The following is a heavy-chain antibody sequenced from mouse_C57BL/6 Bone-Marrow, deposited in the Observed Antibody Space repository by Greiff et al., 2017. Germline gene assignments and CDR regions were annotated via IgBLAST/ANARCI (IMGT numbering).Heavy chain of an antibody. J-gene: IGHJ4*01. CDR3: ARRASNFLYARDY. CDR1: GYTFTSYW. V-gene: IGHV1-64*01. Sequence: QVQLQQPGAELVKPGASVKLSCKASGYTFTSYWMHWVKQRPGQGLEWIGMIHPNSGSTNYNEKFKSKATLTVDKSSSTAYMQLSSLTSEDSAVYYCARRASNFLYARDYWGQGTSVTVSS. D-gene: IGHD2-5*01. CDR2: IHPNSGST.